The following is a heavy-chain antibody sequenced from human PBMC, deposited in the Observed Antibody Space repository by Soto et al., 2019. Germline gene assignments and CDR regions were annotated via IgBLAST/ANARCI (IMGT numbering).Heavy chain of an antibody. V-gene: IGHV1-69*01. J-gene: IGHJ4*02. Sequence: QVQLVQSGAEVKKPGSSVKVSCKASGGTFSSYSINWVRQAPGQGLEWMGEIIPIFGTAKYAQKFQGRVTITADESTSTAYMELSSLRSEDTAVYYCARDGGRHSGGIDYWGQGPLVNVSS. CDR3: ARDGGRHSGGIDY. D-gene: IGHD1-26*01. CDR2: IIPIFGTA. CDR1: GGTFSSYS.